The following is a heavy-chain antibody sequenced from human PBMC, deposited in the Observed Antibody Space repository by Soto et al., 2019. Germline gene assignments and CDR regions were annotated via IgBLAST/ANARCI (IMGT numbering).Heavy chain of an antibody. J-gene: IGHJ5*02. Sequence: QVQLVQSGAEVKKPGASVKVSCKASGYTFTSYDINWVRQATGQGLEWMGWMNPNSGNTGYARKFQGRVTMTRNTSISTAYMELSSLRSEDTAVYYCARENWDSSSSWGRFDPWGQGTLVTVSS. CDR3: ARENWDSSSSWGRFDP. CDR1: GYTFTSYD. CDR2: MNPNSGNT. V-gene: IGHV1-8*01. D-gene: IGHD6-6*01.